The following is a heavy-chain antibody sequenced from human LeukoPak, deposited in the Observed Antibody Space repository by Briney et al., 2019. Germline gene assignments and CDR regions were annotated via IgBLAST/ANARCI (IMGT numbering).Heavy chain of an antibody. Sequence: ASETLSLTCTVSGGFISDYYWSWIRQPPGKGLEWIGNIYYSGSTNYNPSPKSRVTISVDTSKNQFSLKVSSVTAADTAVYYCARALQGGSYGDYVLDYYYFYMDVWGKGTTVTVSS. D-gene: IGHD4-17*01. J-gene: IGHJ6*03. CDR3: ARALQGGSYGDYVLDYYYFYMDV. CDR1: GGFISDYY. V-gene: IGHV4-59*01. CDR2: IYYSGST.